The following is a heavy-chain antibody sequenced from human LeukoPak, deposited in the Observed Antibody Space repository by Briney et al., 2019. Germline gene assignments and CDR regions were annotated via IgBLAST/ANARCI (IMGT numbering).Heavy chain of an antibody. J-gene: IGHJ4*02. V-gene: IGHV4-4*07. CDR1: GASISGYY. Sequence: SETLSLTCAVSGASISGYYWSWIRQPAGKGLEWIGRLFTSGSTKYNPSLKSRVTIVVDKSKKHFSLKLSSVTAADTAVYYCARDTGDGFYDYWGQGSLVTVSS. D-gene: IGHD5-24*01. CDR3: ARDTGDGFYDY. CDR2: LFTSGST.